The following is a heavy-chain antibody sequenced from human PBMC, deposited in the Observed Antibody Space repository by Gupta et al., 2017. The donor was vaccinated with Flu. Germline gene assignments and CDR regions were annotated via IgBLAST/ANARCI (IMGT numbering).Heavy chain of an antibody. CDR2: LKDGWSDT. CDR3: QSGAWVWDG. J-gene: IGHJ6*02. V-gene: IGHV3-74*01. CDR1: GLGFGGHW. D-gene: IGHD3-10*01. Sequence: EVQLVESGGALAAPGESLRLSCVASGLGFGGHWNQWVRHTPGMGPEWVSTLKDGWSDTCYADSVRVRFTMSRDNAKKTTYLKMNNLSAQATGVYYCQSGAWVWDGCGQVTTGTVSS.